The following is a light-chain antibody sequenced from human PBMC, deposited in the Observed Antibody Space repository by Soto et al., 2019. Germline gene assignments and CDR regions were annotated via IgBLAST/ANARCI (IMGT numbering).Light chain of an antibody. CDR2: DVS. CDR3: CSYAGSYTLV. V-gene: IGLV2-11*01. J-gene: IGLJ2*01. CDR1: SSDVGAYNY. Sequence: QSALTQPRSVSGSPGQSVTISCTGTSSDVGAYNYVSWYQRHPGKAPKLIIFDVSMRPSGVPDRFSGSKSGDTASLTISGLQAEDEADYYCCSYAGSYTLVFGGGTKVTVL.